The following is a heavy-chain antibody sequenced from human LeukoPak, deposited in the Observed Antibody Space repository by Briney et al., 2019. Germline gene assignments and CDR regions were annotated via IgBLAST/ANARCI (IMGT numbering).Heavy chain of an antibody. CDR1: GFSFGAYT. J-gene: IGHJ4*02. Sequence: KPGGSLRLSCAASGFSFGAYTMNWARQAPGKGLEWVSSICGDSEFIHYADSVKGRFTISRDNAKNSLYLQIDSLRAEDTAVCFCARVPLEPRSFFFDQWGQGTLVTGSS. CDR2: ICGDSEFI. D-gene: IGHD1-1*01. CDR3: ARVPLEPRSFFFDQ. V-gene: IGHV3-21*01.